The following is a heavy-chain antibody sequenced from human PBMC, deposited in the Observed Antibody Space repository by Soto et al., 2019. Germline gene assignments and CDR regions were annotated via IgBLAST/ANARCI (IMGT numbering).Heavy chain of an antibody. V-gene: IGHV3-64*01. CDR1: GFTFSSYA. Sequence: GGSLRLSCAASGFTFSSYAMHWVRQAPGKGLEYVSAISSNGGSTYYANSVKGRFTISRDNSKNTLYLQMGSLRAEDMAVYYCARMLHYYSMDVWGKGTTVTSP. CDR2: ISSNGGST. CDR3: ARMLHYYSMDV. J-gene: IGHJ6*03. D-gene: IGHD2-15*01.